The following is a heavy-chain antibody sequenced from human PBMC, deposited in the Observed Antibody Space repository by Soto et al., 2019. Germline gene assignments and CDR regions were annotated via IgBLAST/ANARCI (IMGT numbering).Heavy chain of an antibody. CDR3: ARYHKATTPPRSTLFPP. V-gene: IGHV4-30-4*01. D-gene: IGHD4-17*01. Sequence: SETLSLTYTVSGGSIRSVAYYGCWIRQAPGKGLEWIGYIHYTGSTDYNPSLKSRVSISVDTSDNQFSLKLSSVTAADTAVYYCARYHKATTPPRSTLFPPSGHGTSLTVS. CDR1: GGSIRSVAYY. J-gene: IGHJ5*02. CDR2: IHYTGST.